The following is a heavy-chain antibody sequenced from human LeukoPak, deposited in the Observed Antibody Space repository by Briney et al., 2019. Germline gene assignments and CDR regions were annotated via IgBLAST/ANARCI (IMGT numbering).Heavy chain of an antibody. CDR1: GFTFSNYA. D-gene: IGHD3-9*01. Sequence: GGSLRLSCAASGFTFSNYAMSWVRQAPGKGLEWVSAVSGRDDSTYYADSVKGRFTISRDDSKNTLYLQMNSLRAEDTAVYYCAKWGDYDILTGYYDSDYWGQGTLVTVSS. J-gene: IGHJ4*02. V-gene: IGHV3-23*01. CDR3: AKWGDYDILTGYYDSDY. CDR2: VSGRDDST.